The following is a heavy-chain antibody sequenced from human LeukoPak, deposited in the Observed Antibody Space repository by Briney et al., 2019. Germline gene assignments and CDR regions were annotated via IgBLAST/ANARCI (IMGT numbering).Heavy chain of an antibody. CDR2: IRSKANSYAP. V-gene: IGHV3-73*01. J-gene: IGHJ4*02. D-gene: IGHD3-10*01. CDR3: ANTSPEYMVRGVILDY. Sequence: GGSLRLSCAASGFAFSGSAMHWVRQASGKGLEWVGRIRSKANSYAPAYAASVKGRFTISRDDSKNTAYLQMNSLKTEDTAVYYCANTSPEYMVRGVILDYWGQGTLVTVSS. CDR1: GFAFSGSA.